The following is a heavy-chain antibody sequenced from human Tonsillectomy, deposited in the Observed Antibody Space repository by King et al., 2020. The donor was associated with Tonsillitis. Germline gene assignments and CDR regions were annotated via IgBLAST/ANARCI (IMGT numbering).Heavy chain of an antibody. D-gene: IGHD2-21*02. V-gene: IGHV3-21*01. J-gene: IGHJ6*02. Sequence: VQLVESGGGLVKPGGSLRLSCKASAFAFTNYTLTWVRQAPGKGLEWVSSISGGTTYIFYADSVKGRFTISRDNAENSVFLQMTSLRADDTAVYYCARRAMMCTGDCWNYHYYGMDVWGQGTTVTVSS. CDR1: AFAFTNYT. CDR2: ISGGTTYI. CDR3: ARRAMMCTGDCWNYHYYGMDV.